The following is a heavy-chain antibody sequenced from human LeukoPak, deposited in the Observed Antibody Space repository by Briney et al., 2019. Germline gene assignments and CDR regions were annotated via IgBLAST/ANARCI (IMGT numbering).Heavy chain of an antibody. D-gene: IGHD2-2*01. V-gene: IGHV3-30*18. CDR2: ISYDGSNR. J-gene: IGHJ4*02. Sequence: GGSLRLSCVASGFTFSNYGMHWLRQAPGKGLAWVAVISYDGSNRYYADSVKGRFTISRDNSKNTLYLQMNSLRAEDTDVYYCANREYHLPALYWGQGTLVTVSS. CDR1: GFTFSNYG. CDR3: ANREYHLPALY.